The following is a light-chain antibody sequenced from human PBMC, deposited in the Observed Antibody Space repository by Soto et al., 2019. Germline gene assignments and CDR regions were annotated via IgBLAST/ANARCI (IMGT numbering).Light chain of an antibody. CDR2: DES. CDR1: QSITTY. Sequence: IQMTHAPSSLSASVTDSVNITFRASQSITTYLNWYRQKPGKDPKILIYDESSLQSGVQSRFSGSGSGTDFTLTISRLEPEDFELYYCKHYDTQFTCGTG. V-gene: IGKV1-39*01. J-gene: IGKJ3*01. CDR3: KHYDTQFT.